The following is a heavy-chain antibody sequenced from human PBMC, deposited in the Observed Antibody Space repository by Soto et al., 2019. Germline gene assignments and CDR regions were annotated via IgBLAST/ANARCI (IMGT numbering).Heavy chain of an antibody. V-gene: IGHV2-5*02. J-gene: IGHJ5*02. CDR1: GFSLTARGVG. CDR3: AHRGFFDTGHPNWFDP. Sequence: QITLKESGPTLVKPTQTLTLTCTFSGFSLTARGVGVGWIRQPPGQALEWLALIYWDDDERYSPSLKSRLTITKDTSRKQVVLTMTNRDPVDTATYFCAHRGFFDTGHPNWFDPWGQGVLVTVSS. CDR2: IYWDDDE. D-gene: IGHD3-9*01.